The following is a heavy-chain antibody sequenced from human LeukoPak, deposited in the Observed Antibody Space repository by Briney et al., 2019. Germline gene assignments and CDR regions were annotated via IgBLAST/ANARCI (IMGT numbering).Heavy chain of an antibody. CDR2: ISYDGSNK. CDR1: GFTFSSYG. J-gene: IGHJ6*02. Sequence: GRSLRLSCAASGFTFSSYGMHWVRQAPGKGLEWVAVISYDGSNKYYADSVKGRFTISRDNSKNTLYLQMNSLRAEDTAVYYCAKAHSSSWYRLTHYYYYGMDVWGQGTTVTVSS. V-gene: IGHV3-30*18. CDR3: AKAHSSSWYRLTHYYYYGMDV. D-gene: IGHD6-13*01.